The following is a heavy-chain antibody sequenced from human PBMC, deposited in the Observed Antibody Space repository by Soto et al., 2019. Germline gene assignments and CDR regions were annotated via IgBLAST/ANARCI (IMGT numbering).Heavy chain of an antibody. Sequence: PGGSLRLSCAASGFTFSSYAMHWVRQAPGKGLEWVAVISYDGSNKYYADSVKGRFTISRDNSKNTLYLQMNSLRAEDTAVYYCARDGRQQLENAVDIWGQGTMVTVSS. V-gene: IGHV3-30-3*01. J-gene: IGHJ3*02. CDR3: ARDGRQQLENAVDI. CDR1: GFTFSSYA. CDR2: ISYDGSNK. D-gene: IGHD6-13*01.